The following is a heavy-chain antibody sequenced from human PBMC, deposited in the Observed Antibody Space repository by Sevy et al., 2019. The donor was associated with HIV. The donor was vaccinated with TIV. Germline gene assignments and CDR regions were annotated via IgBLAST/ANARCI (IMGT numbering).Heavy chain of an antibody. CDR1: GFTFSNAW. Sequence: GGSLRLSCAASGFTFSNAWMSWVRQAPGKGLEWVAVISYDGSNKYYADSVKGRFTISRDNSKNTLYLQMNSLRAEDTAVYYCARAVSNYYYYGMDVWGQGTTVTVSS. J-gene: IGHJ6*02. CDR3: ARAVSNYYYYGMDV. V-gene: IGHV3-30*03. CDR2: ISYDGSNK.